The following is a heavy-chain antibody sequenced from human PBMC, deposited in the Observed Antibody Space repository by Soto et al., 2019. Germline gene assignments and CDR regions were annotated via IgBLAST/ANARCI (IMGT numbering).Heavy chain of an antibody. CDR2: TYYRSKWYN. D-gene: IGHD3-3*01. CDR1: GDSVSSNRAA. Sequence: SQTLSLTCAISGDSVSSNRAAWNWIRQSPSRGLEWLGRTYYRSKWYNDYAVSVKSRITINPDTSKNQFSLQLNSVTPEDTAVYYCARAPYDFWSGYSPTFDPWGQGTLVTVSS. J-gene: IGHJ5*02. CDR3: ARAPYDFWSGYSPTFDP. V-gene: IGHV6-1*01.